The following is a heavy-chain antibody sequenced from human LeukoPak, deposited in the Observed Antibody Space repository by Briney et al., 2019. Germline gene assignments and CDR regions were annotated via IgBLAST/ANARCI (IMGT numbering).Heavy chain of an antibody. CDR2: ISSSSSYT. CDR1: GFTFSDYY. D-gene: IGHD4-11*01. V-gene: IGHV3-11*06. J-gene: IGHJ6*02. Sequence: GGSLRLSCAASGFTFSDYYMSWIRQAPGKGLEWVSYISSSSSYTNYADSVKGRFTISRDNAKNSLYPQMNSLRAEDTAVYYCARAPHYSNYGPYYYGMDVWGQGTTVTVSS. CDR3: ARAPHYSNYGPYYYGMDV.